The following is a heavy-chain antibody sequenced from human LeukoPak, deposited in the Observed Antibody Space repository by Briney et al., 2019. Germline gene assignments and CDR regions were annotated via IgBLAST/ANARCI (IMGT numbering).Heavy chain of an antibody. CDR2: INYSGST. V-gene: IGHV4-34*01. CDR1: GGSFSGYY. CDR3: ARHGNYYGSGSYY. D-gene: IGHD3-10*01. Sequence: SETLSLTCAVYGGSFSGYYWSWIRQPPGKGLEWIGEINYSGSTNYNPSLKSRVTISVDTSKNQFSLKLSSETAADTAVYYCARHGNYYGSGSYYWGQGTLVTVSS. J-gene: IGHJ4*02.